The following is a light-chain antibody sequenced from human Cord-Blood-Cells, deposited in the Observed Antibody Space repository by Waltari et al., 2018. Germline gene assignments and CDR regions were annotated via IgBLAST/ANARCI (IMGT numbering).Light chain of an antibody. CDR1: QSVLYSSNNKDD. CDR3: QKYNSAPWT. CDR2: WAS. J-gene: IGKJ1*01. V-gene: IGKV4-1*01. Sequence: DIVMTQSPDSLAVSLGERATINCKSSQSVLYSSNNKDDLAWYQQKPGQPPKLLIYWASTRESGVPDRFSGSGSGTDFTLTISSLQPEDVATYYCQKYNSAPWTFGQGTKVEIK.